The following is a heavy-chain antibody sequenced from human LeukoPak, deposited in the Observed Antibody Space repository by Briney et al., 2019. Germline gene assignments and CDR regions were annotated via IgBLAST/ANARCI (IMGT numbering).Heavy chain of an antibody. J-gene: IGHJ4*02. CDR3: AKDRGIISDY. V-gene: IGHV3-23*01. Sequence: PGGSLRLSCAASGFTFSSYSMNWVRQAPGKGLEWVSAISGSGDSTYYADSVEGRFTISRDNSKNTLYLQMNSLRVEDTAVYYCAKDRGIISDYWGQGTLVTVSS. CDR2: ISGSGDST. CDR1: GFTFSSYS. D-gene: IGHD3-10*01.